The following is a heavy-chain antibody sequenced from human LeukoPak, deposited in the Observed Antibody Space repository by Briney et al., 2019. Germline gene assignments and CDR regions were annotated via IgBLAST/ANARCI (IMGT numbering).Heavy chain of an antibody. D-gene: IGHD3-3*01. CDR3: AKMGYDFWSGYCDY. V-gene: IGHV3-23*01. CDR2: ISGSGGST. J-gene: IGHJ4*02. CDR1: GFTFSSYA. Sequence: GGSLRLPCAASGFTFSSYAMSWVRQAPGKGLEWVSAISGSGGSTYYADSVKGRFTISRDNSKNTLYLQMNSLRAEDTAVYYCAKMGYDFWSGYCDYWGQGTLVTVSS.